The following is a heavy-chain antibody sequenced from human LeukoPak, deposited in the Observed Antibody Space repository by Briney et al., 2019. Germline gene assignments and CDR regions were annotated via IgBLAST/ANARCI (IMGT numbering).Heavy chain of an antibody. V-gene: IGHV4-59*12. D-gene: IGHD2-15*01. CDR1: GGSISSYY. CDR2: IYYSGST. Sequence: SETLSLTCTVSGGSISSYYWSWIRQPPGKGLEWIGYIYYSGSTNYNPSLKSRVTISVDTSKNQFSLKLSSVTAADTAVYYCRAAATNEPTLFWFDPWGQGTLVTVSS. CDR3: RAAATNEPTLFWFDP. J-gene: IGHJ5*02.